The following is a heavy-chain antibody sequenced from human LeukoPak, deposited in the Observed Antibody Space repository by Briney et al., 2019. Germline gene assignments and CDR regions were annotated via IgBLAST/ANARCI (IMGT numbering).Heavy chain of an antibody. J-gene: IGHJ4*02. Sequence: PSETLSLTCTVSGSSFNSYYWGWIRQPAGKGLEWIGRIHTSGSADYSPSLQSRVTISVDMSKKEFSLKLTSVTAADTAVYYCARDIVYLIDEDYGWGKGTLVTVSS. CDR1: GSSFNSYY. CDR3: ARDIVYLIDEDYG. CDR2: IHTSGSA. V-gene: IGHV4-4*07. D-gene: IGHD4-17*01.